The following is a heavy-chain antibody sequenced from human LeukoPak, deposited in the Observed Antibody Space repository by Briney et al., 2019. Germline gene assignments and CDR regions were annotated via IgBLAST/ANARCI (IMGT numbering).Heavy chain of an antibody. CDR2: VSAYNGNT. D-gene: IGHD4-23*01. CDR3: AIFTPVVN. Sequence: ASVKVSCKASAYTFTSYDINWVRQAPGQGLEWMGWVSAYNGNTNYAQKLQGRVTLTTDTSTSTAYMELRSLRSDDTAVYYCAIFTPVVNWGQGTLVTVSS. J-gene: IGHJ4*02. V-gene: IGHV1-18*01. CDR1: AYTFTSYD.